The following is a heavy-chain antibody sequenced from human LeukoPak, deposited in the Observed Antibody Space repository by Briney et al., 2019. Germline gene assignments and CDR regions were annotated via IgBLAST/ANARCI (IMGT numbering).Heavy chain of an antibody. CDR1: RGSMSGYY. CDR2: IYSSGTT. CDR3: ARRADTDDYGDYPYYFDY. J-gene: IGHJ4*02. D-gene: IGHD4-17*01. Sequence: SETLSLTCAVSRGSMSGYYWSWIRQPPGKGLEWIGYIYSSGTTNYNPSLKSRVTISVDTSKNQFSLKLSSVTAADTAVYYCARRADTDDYGDYPYYFDYWGQGTLVTVSS. V-gene: IGHV4-4*09.